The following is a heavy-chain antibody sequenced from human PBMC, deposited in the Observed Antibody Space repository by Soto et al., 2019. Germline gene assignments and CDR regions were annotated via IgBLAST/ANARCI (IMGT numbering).Heavy chain of an antibody. D-gene: IGHD3-22*01. J-gene: IGHJ1*01. CDR1: GFTFSSYA. V-gene: IGHV3-30-3*01. Sequence: QVQLVESGGGVVQPGRSLRLSCAASGFTFSSYAMHWVRQAPGKGLEWVAVISYDGSNKYYADSVKGRFTISRDNSKNTLYLQMYSLRAEDTAVYYCARDPLRGYYDSSGTSAEYFQHWGQGTLVTVSS. CDR2: ISYDGSNK. CDR3: ARDPLRGYYDSSGTSAEYFQH.